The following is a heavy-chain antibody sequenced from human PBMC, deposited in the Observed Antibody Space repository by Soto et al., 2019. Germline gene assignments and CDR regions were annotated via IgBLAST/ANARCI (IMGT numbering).Heavy chain of an antibody. V-gene: IGHV1-69*02. CDR1: GGTFSSYT. CDR3: ARVPSYSGSYSFGMDV. Sequence: QVQLVQSGAEVKKPGSSVKVSCKASGGTFSSYTISWVRQAPGQGLEWMGRIIPILGIANYAQKFQGRVTITADKSTSAAYMELSSLRSEDTAVYYCARVPSYSGSYSFGMDVWGQGTTVTVSS. J-gene: IGHJ6*02. CDR2: IIPILGIA. D-gene: IGHD1-26*01.